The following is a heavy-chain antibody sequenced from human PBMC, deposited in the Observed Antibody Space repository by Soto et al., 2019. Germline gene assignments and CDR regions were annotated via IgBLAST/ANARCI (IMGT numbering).Heavy chain of an antibody. Sequence: GGSLRLSCAASGFTFSSFSLSWVRQAPGKGLEWVSSISSGSSYLYYADSVRGRFTISRDNAKKSLYLQMNSLRAEDTAVYYCARVIPPGDSGSGPLLWGQGTLVTVSS. CDR3: ARVIPPGDSGSGPLL. V-gene: IGHV3-21*01. D-gene: IGHD3-10*01. J-gene: IGHJ4*02. CDR1: GFTFSSFS. CDR2: ISSGSSYL.